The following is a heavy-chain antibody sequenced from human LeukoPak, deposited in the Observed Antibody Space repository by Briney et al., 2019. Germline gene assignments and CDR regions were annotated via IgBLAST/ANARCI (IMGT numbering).Heavy chain of an antibody. CDR3: TKELHVAVAVADYYYFYMDV. CDR1: GFAFSSFA. V-gene: IGHV3-23*01. CDR2: INGGGNTT. Sequence: GGSLRLSCAASGFAFSSFAMGWVRQSPGKGLEWLSSINGGGNTTFYSDSVKGRFTISRDNSKNTLYLHMDSLRPDDTATYYCTKELHVAVAVADYYYFYMDVWGRGTAVTVSS. J-gene: IGHJ6*03. D-gene: IGHD6-19*01.